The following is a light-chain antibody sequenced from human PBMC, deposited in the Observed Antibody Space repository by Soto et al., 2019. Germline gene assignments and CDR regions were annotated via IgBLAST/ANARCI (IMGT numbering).Light chain of an antibody. CDR3: QQGSNSPLT. Sequence: SAGRRVWSEGRCRRLSYRASQSVKSNLAWYQQKPGQAPRLLIYDASNRATGIPARFSGSGSGTDFTLTISSLEPEDFAAYYCQQGSNSPLTFGQGTRLEIK. J-gene: IGKJ5*01. V-gene: IGKV3-11*01. CDR1: QSVKSN. CDR2: DAS.